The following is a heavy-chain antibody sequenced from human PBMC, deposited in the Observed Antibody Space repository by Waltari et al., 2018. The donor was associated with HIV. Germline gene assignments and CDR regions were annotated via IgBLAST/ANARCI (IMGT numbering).Heavy chain of an antibody. CDR1: GFSLSTSGVG. V-gene: IGHV2-5*02. CDR3: AHQQTTYYYDSSGYYPSAPFDY. Sequence: QITLKESGPTLVKPTQTLTLTCTFSGFSLSTSGVGVGWIRQPPGKALEWLALIYWDDDKRYSPSLKSRLTITKDTSKNQVVRTMTNMDPVDTATYYCAHQQTTYYYDSSGYYPSAPFDYWGQGTLVTVSS. D-gene: IGHD3-22*01. CDR2: IYWDDDK. J-gene: IGHJ4*02.